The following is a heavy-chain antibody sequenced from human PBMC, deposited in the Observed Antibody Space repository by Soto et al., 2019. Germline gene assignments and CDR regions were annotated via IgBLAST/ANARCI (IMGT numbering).Heavy chain of an antibody. D-gene: IGHD2-15*01. J-gene: IGHJ6*02. CDR3: ARVHVVVALAGGMDV. CDR1: GGSISSSNW. Sequence: QVQLQESGPGLVKPSGTLSLTCAVSGGSISSSNWWSWVRQPPGKGLEWIWESAHSGGTNYNPSLNRRVNISVDKSKNQFSLQLSSVAAAVTAVYYCARVHVVVALAGGMDVWGQGTTVTVSS. CDR2: SAHSGGT. V-gene: IGHV4-4*02.